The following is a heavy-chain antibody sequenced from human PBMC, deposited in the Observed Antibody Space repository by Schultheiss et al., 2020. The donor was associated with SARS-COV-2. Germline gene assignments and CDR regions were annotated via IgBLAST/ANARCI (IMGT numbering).Heavy chain of an antibody. CDR2: MYTSGNT. J-gene: IGHJ3*02. CDR3: ARLPYYYDSSGYYLAAAFDI. D-gene: IGHD3-22*01. Sequence: SETLSLTCTVSGGSISSGGYYWSWIRQPPGKGLEWIGRMYTSGNTNYNPSLKSRVTMSVDLSNNQFSLKLNSVTAADTAVYYCARLPYYYDSSGYYLAAAFDIWGQGTMVTVSS. V-gene: IGHV4-61*02. CDR1: GGSISSGGYY.